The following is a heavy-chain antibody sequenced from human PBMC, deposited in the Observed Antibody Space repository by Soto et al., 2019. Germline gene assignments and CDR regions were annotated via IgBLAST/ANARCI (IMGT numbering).Heavy chain of an antibody. J-gene: IGHJ4*02. CDR3: AKFHGSGTYYNFPDY. CDR1: GFTFSSSA. Sequence: GGSLRLSCAASGFTFSSSAMTWVRQAPGKGLEWVSAITGSGGGTYYADSVKGRFAISRDNSKNTLYLQMDSLRAGDTAVYYCAKFHGSGTYYNFPDYWGQGTLVTVSS. D-gene: IGHD3-10*01. CDR2: ITGSGGGT. V-gene: IGHV3-23*01.